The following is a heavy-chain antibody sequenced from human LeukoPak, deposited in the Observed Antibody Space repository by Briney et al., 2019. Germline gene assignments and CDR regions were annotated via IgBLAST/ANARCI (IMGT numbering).Heavy chain of an antibody. CDR1: GYTFTTYG. J-gene: IGHJ1*01. V-gene: IGHV1-18*01. CDR2: ITAYNGNT. Sequence: ASAKVSCKASGYTFTTYGITWVRQAPGQGLEWMGWITAYNGNTDYAQNLQGRVTMTTDTSTSTAYMELRSLRSEDTAVYYCARAGVSSWPTTVEYFQHWGQGTLVTVSS. D-gene: IGHD4-17*01. CDR3: ARAGVSSWPTTVEYFQH.